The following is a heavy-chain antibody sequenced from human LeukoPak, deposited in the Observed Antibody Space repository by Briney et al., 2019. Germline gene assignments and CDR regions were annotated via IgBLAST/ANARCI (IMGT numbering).Heavy chain of an antibody. CDR3: ARAMALIVDY. CDR2: IWSDGSSK. Sequence: PGGSLRLSCAASGFTFSSYGMHWVRQAPGKGLEWVAIIWSDGSSKYYADSVKGRFTISRDSSRNTLYLQLNSLRAEDTAVYYCARAMALIVDYWGQGTLVTVSS. CDR1: GFTFSSYG. V-gene: IGHV3-33*01. J-gene: IGHJ4*02. D-gene: IGHD3-22*01.